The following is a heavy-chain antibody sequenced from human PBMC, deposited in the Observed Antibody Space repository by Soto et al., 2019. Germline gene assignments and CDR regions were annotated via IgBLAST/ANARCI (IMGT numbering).Heavy chain of an antibody. D-gene: IGHD5-12*01. CDR3: AAGGGLPRYY. CDR1: GGSISSGGYS. Sequence: QLQLQESGSGLVKPSQTLSLTCAVSGGSISSGGYSWSWIRQPPGKGLEWIGYIYHSGSTYYNPSLEGGVTISVARSKIPLSLKLSSVTAADTAVYYCAAGGGLPRYYWGQGTLVTVSS. J-gene: IGHJ4*02. V-gene: IGHV4-30-2*01. CDR2: IYHSGST.